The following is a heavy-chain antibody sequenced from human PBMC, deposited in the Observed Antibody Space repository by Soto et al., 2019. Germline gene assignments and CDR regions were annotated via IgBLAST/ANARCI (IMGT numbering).Heavy chain of an antibody. CDR3: ARVSWGEYCSTTSCHNYSSYFYMDV. D-gene: IGHD2-2*01. J-gene: IGHJ6*03. CDR1: GGSISNYY. V-gene: IGHV4-59*01. Sequence: SETLSLTCTVSGGSISNYYWSWIRQPPGKGLEWIGYIYHSGSTNFNPSLKSRVTISVDTSKNQFSLRLSSVTAADTAVYYCARVSWGEYCSTTSCHNYSSYFYMDVWGKGTTVTVSS. CDR2: IYHSGST.